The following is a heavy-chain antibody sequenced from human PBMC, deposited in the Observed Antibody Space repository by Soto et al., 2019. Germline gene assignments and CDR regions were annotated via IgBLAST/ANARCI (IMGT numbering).Heavy chain of an antibody. CDR2: IWYDGSNK. J-gene: IGHJ4*02. Sequence: SLRLSCAASGVTCISYGMHWVRQAPGKGLEWVAVIWYDGSNKYYADSVKGRFTISRDNSKNTLYLQMNSLRAEDTAVYYCARDSREAVAKYSFDSWGQGTLVTVSS. CDR1: GVTCISYG. D-gene: IGHD2-15*01. CDR3: ARDSREAVAKYSFDS. V-gene: IGHV3-33*01.